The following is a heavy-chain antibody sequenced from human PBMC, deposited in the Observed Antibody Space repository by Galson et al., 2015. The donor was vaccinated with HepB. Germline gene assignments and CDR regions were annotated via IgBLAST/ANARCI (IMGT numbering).Heavy chain of an antibody. D-gene: IGHD2-15*01. V-gene: IGHV2-5*02. CDR3: VYRLLRMGWFES. J-gene: IGHJ5*01. CDR2: IYWDNDK. CDR1: GFSLTTTGVG. Sequence: ALVKPTQTLTVTCTFSGFSLTTTGVGVGWIRQPPGKALEWLALIYWDNDKRYRPSLKSRLSITKDTSKDQVVLSMSNVDPVDTATYYCVYRLLRMGWFESWGQGTLVTVSS.